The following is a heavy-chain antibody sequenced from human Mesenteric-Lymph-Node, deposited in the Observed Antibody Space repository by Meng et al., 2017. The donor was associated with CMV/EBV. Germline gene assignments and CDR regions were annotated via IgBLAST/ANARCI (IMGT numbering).Heavy chain of an antibody. CDR3: AREGFSTVTTSCFDP. J-gene: IGHJ5*02. Sequence: SVAAMSSGGYYWSWLRQHPGKGLEWVGYIHYSGTTYYKPYLKGRVTISVDTSKNQFSLKLSSVTAADTAVYYCAREGFSTVTTSCFDPWGQGTLVTVSS. CDR1: VAAMSSGGYY. D-gene: IGHD4-17*01. CDR2: IHYSGTT. V-gene: IGHV4-31*02.